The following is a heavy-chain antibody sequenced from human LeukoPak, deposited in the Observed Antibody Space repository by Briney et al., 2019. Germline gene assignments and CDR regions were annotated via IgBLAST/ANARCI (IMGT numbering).Heavy chain of an antibody. Sequence: IPGGSLRLSCAASGFTFSDYYMSWIRQAPGKGLEWVSYISSSGSTIYYADSVKGRFTISRDNAKNSLYLQMNSLRAEDTAVYYCARGFYYYDSSGYYYGYFQHWGQGTLVTVSS. D-gene: IGHD3-22*01. J-gene: IGHJ1*01. V-gene: IGHV3-11*04. CDR1: GFTFSDYY. CDR2: ISSSGSTI. CDR3: ARGFYYYDSSGYYYGYFQH.